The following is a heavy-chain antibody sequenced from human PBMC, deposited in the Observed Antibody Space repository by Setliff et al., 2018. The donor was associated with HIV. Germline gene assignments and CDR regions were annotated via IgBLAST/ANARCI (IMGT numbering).Heavy chain of an antibody. CDR2: IRQDGDVK. D-gene: IGHD5-12*01. CDR3: ARVGYSGWPLED. Sequence: SLILSFAASGFTFSAYWMSWVRQAPGKGLEWVANIRQDGDVKYYVDSLKGRFSISRDNAKNSLYLQMNSLRAEDTAVYYCARVGYSGWPLEDWGQGTLVTVSS. CDR1: GFTFSAYW. V-gene: IGHV3-7*03. J-gene: IGHJ4*02.